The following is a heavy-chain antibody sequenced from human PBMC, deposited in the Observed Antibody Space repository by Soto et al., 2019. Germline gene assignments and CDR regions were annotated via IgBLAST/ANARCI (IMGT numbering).Heavy chain of an antibody. CDR2: IWYDGSNK. V-gene: IGHV3-33*01. CDR1: GFTFSSYG. CDR3: AREGGDCSGGSCYSVDYYYYGMDV. J-gene: IGHJ6*02. Sequence: QVQLVESGGGVVQPGRSLRLSCAASGFTFSSYGMHWVRQAPGKGLEWVAVIWYDGSNKYYADSVKGRFTISRDNSMNTLYLQMNSLRAEDTAVYYCAREGGDCSGGSCYSVDYYYYGMDVWGQGTTVTVSS. D-gene: IGHD2-15*01.